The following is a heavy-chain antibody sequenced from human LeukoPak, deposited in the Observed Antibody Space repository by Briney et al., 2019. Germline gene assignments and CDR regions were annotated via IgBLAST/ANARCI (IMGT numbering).Heavy chain of an antibody. J-gene: IGHJ4*02. V-gene: IGHV3-21*01. Sequence: GGSLRLSCAASGFTFSSYSMNWVRQAPGKGLEWVSSISSRSGYIYYADSVKGRFTISRDNAKNSLFLQMNSLRADDTAVYYCASDGGDHPNKILQYWGQGTLVTVSS. CDR2: ISSRSGYI. CDR1: GFTFSSYS. CDR3: ASDGGDHPNKILQY. D-gene: IGHD4-17*01.